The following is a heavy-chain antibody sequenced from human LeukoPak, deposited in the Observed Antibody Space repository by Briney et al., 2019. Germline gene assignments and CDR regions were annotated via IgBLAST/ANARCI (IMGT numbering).Heavy chain of an antibody. Sequence: AASVTVSCKASGGTFSSYAISWVRQAPGQGLEWMGGIIPIFGTANYAQKFQGRVTITADESTSTAYMELSSLRSEDTAVYYCARMACSGGSCYFPSLNWFDPWGQGTLVTVSS. J-gene: IGHJ5*02. D-gene: IGHD2-15*01. V-gene: IGHV1-69*13. CDR1: GGTFSSYA. CDR3: ARMACSGGSCYFPSLNWFDP. CDR2: IIPIFGTA.